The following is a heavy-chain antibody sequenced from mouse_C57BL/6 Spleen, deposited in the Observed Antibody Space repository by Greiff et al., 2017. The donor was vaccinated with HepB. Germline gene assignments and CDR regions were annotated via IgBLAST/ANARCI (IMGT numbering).Heavy chain of an antibody. CDR2: IYPSDSET. D-gene: IGHD4-1*01. CDR1: GYTFTSYW. CDR3: ARWTGRGY. Sequence: QVQLKQPGAELVRPGSSVKLSCKASGYTFTSYWMDWVKQRPGQGLEWIGNIYPSDSETHYNQKFKDKATLTVDKSSSTAYMQLSSLTSEDSAVYYCARWTGRGYWGQGTTLTVSS. J-gene: IGHJ2*01. V-gene: IGHV1-61*01.